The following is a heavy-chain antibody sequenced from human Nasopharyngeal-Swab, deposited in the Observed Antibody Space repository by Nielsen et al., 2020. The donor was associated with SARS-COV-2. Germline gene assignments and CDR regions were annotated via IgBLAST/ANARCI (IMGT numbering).Heavy chain of an antibody. CDR2: IWYDGSNK. J-gene: IGHJ3*02. V-gene: IGHV3-33*01. CDR1: GFTFSSYG. D-gene: IGHD4-17*01. CDR3: ARDSGDYVGSAFDI. Sequence: GESLKISCAASGFTFSSYGMHWVRQAPGKGLEWVAVIWYDGSNKYYADSVKGRFTISRDNSKNTLYLQMNSLRAEDTAVYYCARDSGDYVGSAFDIWGQGTMVTVSS.